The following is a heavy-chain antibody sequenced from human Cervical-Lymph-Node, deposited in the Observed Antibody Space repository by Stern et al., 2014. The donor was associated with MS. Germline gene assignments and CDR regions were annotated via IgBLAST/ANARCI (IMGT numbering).Heavy chain of an antibody. CDR2: INTKTGTP. V-gene: IGHV7-4-1*02. D-gene: IGHD6-6*01. Sequence: VQLVQSGSELKKPGVSVKVSCRASGYNLTTYAINWVRQAPGKGLEWMGWINTKTGTPTFAQGFTGRFVFSLDTSINTAFLQISSLKAEDSALYYCATWGAGSSPPLFYWGQGTLVTVSS. CDR1: GYNLTTYA. CDR3: ATWGAGSSPPLFY. J-gene: IGHJ4*02.